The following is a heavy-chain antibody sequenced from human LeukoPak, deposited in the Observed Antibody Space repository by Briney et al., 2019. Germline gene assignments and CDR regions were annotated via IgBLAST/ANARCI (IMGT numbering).Heavy chain of an antibody. Sequence: SETLSLTCTVSGGSISSYCSSWIRQPPGKGMEWIGYIYYSGSTNYNPCLKSRVTISVDTSKNQFSLKLRSVTAADSAVYYCGLLGGDYGGNAFDIWGQGTMVTVSS. J-gene: IGHJ3*02. D-gene: IGHD4-23*01. CDR2: IYYSGST. V-gene: IGHV4-59*01. CDR3: GLLGGDYGGNAFDI. CDR1: GGSISSYC.